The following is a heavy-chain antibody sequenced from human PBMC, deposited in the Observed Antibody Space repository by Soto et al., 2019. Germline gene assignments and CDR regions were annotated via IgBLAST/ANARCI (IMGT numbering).Heavy chain of an antibody. Sequence: SETLSLTCTVSGGSINSGDYYWSWIRQSPGKGLEWIGYIYHNGRTLYNPSLKSRVSISLDTSKNQFSLTLTTVTAADTAVYYCVRDPGGSSGYEIPFDYWGPGTLVTVS. CDR2: IYHNGRT. CDR3: VRDPGGSSGYEIPFDY. D-gene: IGHD5-12*01. J-gene: IGHJ4*02. V-gene: IGHV4-30-4*01. CDR1: GGSINSGDYY.